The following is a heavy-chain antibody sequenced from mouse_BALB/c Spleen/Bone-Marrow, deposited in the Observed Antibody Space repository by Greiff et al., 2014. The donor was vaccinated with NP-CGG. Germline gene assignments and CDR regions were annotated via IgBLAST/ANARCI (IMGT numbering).Heavy chain of an antibody. CDR3: ARDGNYRYAMDY. V-gene: IGHV1S81*02. Sequence: VKLVESGAELVKPGASVKLSCMASGLTFTSYWIHWVKQRPGQGPEWIGEINPSNGRTNYNEKFKSKATLTEDKSSSTAYMQLSSLTSEDSAVYYCARDGNYRYAMDYWGQGTSVTVSS. CDR1: GLTFTSYW. D-gene: IGHD2-1*01. CDR2: INPSNGRT. J-gene: IGHJ4*01.